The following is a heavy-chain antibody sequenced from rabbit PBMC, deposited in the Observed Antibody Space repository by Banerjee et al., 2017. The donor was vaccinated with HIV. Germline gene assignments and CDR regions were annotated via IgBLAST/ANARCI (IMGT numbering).Heavy chain of an antibody. CDR3: ASYPIAGYAGYGYANL. D-gene: IGHD6-1*01. J-gene: IGHJ4*01. CDR2: IYAGSSGST. Sequence: QSLEESGGDLVKPGASLTLTCTASGFSFSSSYYMCWVRQAPGKGLEWIACIYAGSSGSTYYASWAKGRSTISKTSSTTVTLQMTSLTAADTATYFCASYPIAGYAGYGYANLWGQGTLVTVS. CDR1: GFSFSSSYY. V-gene: IGHV1S40*01.